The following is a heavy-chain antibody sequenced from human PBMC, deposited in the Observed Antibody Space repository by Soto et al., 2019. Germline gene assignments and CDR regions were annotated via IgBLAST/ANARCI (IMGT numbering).Heavy chain of an antibody. Sequence: SETLSLTCTVSGASISSSRYYWGWIRQPPGKGLEWIGSVYSSGSAYYNPSLQSRVTMSVDTAKNQFSLRLSYMTAADTAVYYCGNDYNILTGSYLIDYWGQGILVTVSS. CDR3: GNDYNILTGSYLIDY. CDR2: VYSSGSA. J-gene: IGHJ4*02. V-gene: IGHV4-39*01. CDR1: GASISSSRYY. D-gene: IGHD3-9*01.